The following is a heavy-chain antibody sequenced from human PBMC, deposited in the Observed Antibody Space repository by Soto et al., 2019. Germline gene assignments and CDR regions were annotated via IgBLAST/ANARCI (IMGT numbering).Heavy chain of an antibody. CDR3: GKDGRRGGDGFLEWLGY. CDR1: GFSFSSYG. Sequence: QVQLVESGGGVLQPGRSLRLSCAASGFSFSSYGMHWVRQAPGKGLEGVAVISYDGNYKHYADSVKGRFTISRDNSKNTLYLQMNSLRADDAAVYYCGKDGRRGGDGFLEWLGYWGQGTLVTVSS. V-gene: IGHV3-30*18. D-gene: IGHD3-3*01. J-gene: IGHJ4*02. CDR2: ISYDGNYK.